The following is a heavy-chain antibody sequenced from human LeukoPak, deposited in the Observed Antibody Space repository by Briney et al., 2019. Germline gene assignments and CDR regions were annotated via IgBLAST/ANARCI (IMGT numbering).Heavy chain of an antibody. CDR2: INPNSGGT. Sequence: ASVKVSCKASGYTFTGYYMHWVRQAPGQGLEWMGWINPNSGGTNYAQKLQGRVTMTTDTSTSTAYMELRSLRSDDTAVYYCARDCSSTSCSDYWGQGTLVTVSS. J-gene: IGHJ4*02. CDR3: ARDCSSTSCSDY. CDR1: GYTFTGYY. V-gene: IGHV1-2*02. D-gene: IGHD2-2*01.